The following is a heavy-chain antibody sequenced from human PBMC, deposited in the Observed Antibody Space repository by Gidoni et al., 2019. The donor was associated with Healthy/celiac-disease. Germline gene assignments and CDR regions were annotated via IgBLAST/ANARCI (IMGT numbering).Heavy chain of an antibody. CDR2: IRAYDGNT. Sequence: QVQLVQSGAEVKKPVASVKVSCKASGYTFTSYGISWVRQAPGQGLEWMGWIRAYDGNTNDAQKLQGRFTMTTDTSTSTAYMELRSLRSDDTAVYYCARDRNIAARRKDYMDVWGKGTTVTVSS. V-gene: IGHV1-18*01. D-gene: IGHD6-6*01. CDR1: GYTFTSYG. CDR3: ARDRNIAARRKDYMDV. J-gene: IGHJ6*03.